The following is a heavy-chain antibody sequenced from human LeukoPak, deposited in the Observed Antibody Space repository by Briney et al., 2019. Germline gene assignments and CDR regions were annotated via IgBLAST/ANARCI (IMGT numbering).Heavy chain of an antibody. Sequence: GRSLRLSCAASGFTFSSYGMHWVRQAPGKGLEWVAVISYDGSNKYYADSVKGRFTISRDNSKNTLYLQMNSLRAEDTAVYYCAKGSARQAVEYWGQGTLVTVSS. J-gene: IGHJ4*02. V-gene: IGHV3-30*18. CDR1: GFTFSSYG. CDR3: AKGSARQAVEY. CDR2: ISYDGSNK.